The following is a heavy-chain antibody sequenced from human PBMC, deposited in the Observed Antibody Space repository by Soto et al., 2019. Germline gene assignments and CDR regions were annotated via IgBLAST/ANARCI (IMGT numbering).Heavy chain of an antibody. D-gene: IGHD3-22*01. V-gene: IGHV1-18*04. CDR1: GYTFTSYD. CDR2: VSAYNGNT. J-gene: IGHJ4*02. CDR3: ATTVYYYDSSGYPDAYYFAY. Sequence: SVHSSCKGSGYTFTSYDIIWGRPAPGQGLDWMGSVSAYNGNTNYAQKLQGRVTMTTDTSTSTAYMELRSLRSDDTAVYYCATTVYYYDSSGYPDAYYFAYWGQGILVTVS.